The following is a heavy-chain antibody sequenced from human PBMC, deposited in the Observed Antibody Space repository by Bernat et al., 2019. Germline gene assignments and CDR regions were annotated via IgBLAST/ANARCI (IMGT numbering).Heavy chain of an antibody. CDR3: TTENHIVVVVAATFKVDY. CDR1: GFTFSNAW. Sequence: EVQLVESGGGLVKPGGSLRLSCAASGFTFSNAWMSWVRQAPGKGLEWVGRIKSKTDGGTTDYAAPVKGRFTISRDDSKNTLYLQMNSLKTEDTAVYYCTTENHIVVVVAATFKVDYWGQGTLVTVSS. D-gene: IGHD2-15*01. CDR2: IKSKTDGGTT. V-gene: IGHV3-15*01. J-gene: IGHJ4*02.